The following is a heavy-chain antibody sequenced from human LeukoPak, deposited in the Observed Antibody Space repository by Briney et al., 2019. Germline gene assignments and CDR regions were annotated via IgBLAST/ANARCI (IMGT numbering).Heavy chain of an antibody. CDR2: ISSSGSTI. J-gene: IGHJ4*02. CDR3: ARAYYPDYYDSSGSFDY. V-gene: IGHV3-11*04. Sequence: GGSLRLSCAASGFTFSDYYMSWIRQAPGKGLEWVSYISSSGSTIYYADSVKGRFTISRDNAKNSLYLQMNSLGAEDTAVYYCARAYYPDYYDSSGSFDYWGQGTLVTVSS. CDR1: GFTFSDYY. D-gene: IGHD3-22*01.